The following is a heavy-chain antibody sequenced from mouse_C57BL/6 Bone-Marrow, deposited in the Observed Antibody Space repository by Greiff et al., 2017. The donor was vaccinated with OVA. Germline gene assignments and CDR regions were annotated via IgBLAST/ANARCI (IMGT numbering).Heavy chain of an antibody. CDR3: ARRIYYDYDVGAFAY. CDR2: IYPGSGST. J-gene: IGHJ3*01. CDR1: GYTFTSYW. D-gene: IGHD2-4*01. Sequence: QVQLQQPGAELVKPGASVKMSCKASGYTFTSYWITWVKQRPGQGLEWIGDIYPGSGSTNYNEKFKSKATLTVDTSSSTAYMQLSSLTSEYSAVYYCARRIYYDYDVGAFAYWGQGTLVTVSA. V-gene: IGHV1-55*01.